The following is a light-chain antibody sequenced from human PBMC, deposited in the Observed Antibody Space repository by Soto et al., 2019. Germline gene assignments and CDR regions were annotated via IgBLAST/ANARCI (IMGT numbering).Light chain of an antibody. V-gene: IGLV1-44*01. CDR2: SNN. CDR1: SSNIGSNT. CDR3: TAWDDNLSAVV. Sequence: QSVLTQPPSASGTPGQRVTISCSGSSSNIGSNTVNWYQQLPGTAPKHLIFSNNQRPSGVPDRFSGSKSGTSASLAISGLRSEDEGYYYCTAWDDNLSAVVFGGGTKVTVL. J-gene: IGLJ2*01.